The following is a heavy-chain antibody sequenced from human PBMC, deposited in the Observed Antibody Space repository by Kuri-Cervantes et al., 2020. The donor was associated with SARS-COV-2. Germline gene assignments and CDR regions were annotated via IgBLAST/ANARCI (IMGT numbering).Heavy chain of an antibody. CDR2: IYYSGST. Sequence: SETLSLTCTVSGGSISSYYWSWIRQPPGKGLEWIGYIYYSGSTNYNPSLKSRVTISVDTSKNQFSLKLSSVTAADTAVYYCARGPSRGCSGGSCYWFYFAYWGQGTLVTVSS. D-gene: IGHD2-15*01. J-gene: IGHJ4*02. CDR1: GGSISSYY. V-gene: IGHV4-59*01. CDR3: ARGPSRGCSGGSCYWFYFAY.